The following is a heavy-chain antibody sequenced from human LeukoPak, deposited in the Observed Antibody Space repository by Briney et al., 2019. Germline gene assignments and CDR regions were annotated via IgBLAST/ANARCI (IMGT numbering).Heavy chain of an antibody. CDR2: ISASGSNI. CDR3: VRVKGSYFDF. CDR1: GFPFSSYS. J-gene: IGHJ4*02. V-gene: IGHV3-48*01. Sequence: GGALRLSCSASGFPFSSYSMNWVGQAPGKGVEGVSYISASGSNIYYVDSVEGRFTVSRDNAKNSLFLQMNSPRAEDTAVYYCVRVKGSYFDFWGQGTLVTVSS.